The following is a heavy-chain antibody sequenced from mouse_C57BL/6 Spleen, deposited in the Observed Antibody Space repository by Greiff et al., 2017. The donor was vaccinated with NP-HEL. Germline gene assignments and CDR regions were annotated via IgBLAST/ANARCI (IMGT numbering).Heavy chain of an antibody. D-gene: IGHD1-3*01. CDR1: GYTFTSYW. V-gene: IGHV1-59*01. J-gene: IGHJ3*01. Sequence: QVQLQQPGAELVRPGTSVKLSCKASGYTFTSYWMHWVKQRPGQGLEWIGVIDPSDSYTNYNQKFKGKATLTVDTSTSTAYMQLSSLTSEDSAVYYCAIKTLGAGFAYWGQGTLVTVSA. CDR3: AIKTLGAGFAY. CDR2: IDPSDSYT.